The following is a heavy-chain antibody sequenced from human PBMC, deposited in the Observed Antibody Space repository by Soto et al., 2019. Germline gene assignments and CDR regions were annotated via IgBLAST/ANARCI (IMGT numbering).Heavy chain of an antibody. CDR2: IYYSGST. CDR3: ARSIAVAGMFDY. D-gene: IGHD6-19*01. CDR1: GGSISSYY. Sequence: SEMLSLTCTVSGGSISSYYWSWIRQSPGKGLEWIGYIYYSGSTNYNPSLKSRVTISVDTSKNQFSLKLSSVTAAVTAVYYCARSIAVAGMFDYWGQGTLVTVSS. J-gene: IGHJ4*02. V-gene: IGHV4-59*01.